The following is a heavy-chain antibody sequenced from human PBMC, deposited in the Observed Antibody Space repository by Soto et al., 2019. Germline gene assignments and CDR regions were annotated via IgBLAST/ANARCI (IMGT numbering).Heavy chain of an antibody. V-gene: IGHV3-21*01. D-gene: IGHD2-2*01. J-gene: IGHJ5*01. CDR1: GFTFSRYG. CDR2: ISSSTSYV. Sequence: GGSLRLSCAASGFTFSRYGMNWVRQAPGKGLEWVSSISSSTSYVYYADSVKGRFSVSRDNAKKILYLEMYALRNEDTAVYYCARDPSEGRVGNWFESWGQGTLVTVSS. CDR3: ARDPSEGRVGNWFES.